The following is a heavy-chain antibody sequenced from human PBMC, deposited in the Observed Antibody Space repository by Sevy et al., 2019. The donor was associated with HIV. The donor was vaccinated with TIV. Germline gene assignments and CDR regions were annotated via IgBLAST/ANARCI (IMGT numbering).Heavy chain of an antibody. V-gene: IGHV3-23*01. CDR3: AKGPANYDSSGYYLFDY. D-gene: IGHD3-22*01. J-gene: IGHJ4*02. Sequence: GGSLRLSCAASGFTFSSYAMSWVRQAPGKGLEWVSAISGSGGSTYYADSVKGRFTISRDNSKNTLYLQMNSLRAEDTAVYYCAKGPANYDSSGYYLFDYWGQGTLVTVSS. CDR2: ISGSGGST. CDR1: GFTFSSYA.